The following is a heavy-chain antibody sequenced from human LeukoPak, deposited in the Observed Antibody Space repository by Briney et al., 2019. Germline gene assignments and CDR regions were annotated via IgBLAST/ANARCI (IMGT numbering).Heavy chain of an antibody. CDR2: ISSSSSPI. J-gene: IGHJ4*02. CDR3: ASDGSGSLDY. V-gene: IGHV3-48*04. D-gene: IGHD3-10*01. CDR1: GFTFTTYS. Sequence: PGGSLRLPCAASGFTFTTYSMNWVRQAPGKGLEWVSFISSSSSPIYYADSVKGRFTISRDSAKNSLYLQMNSLRAEGTAVYYCASDGSGSLDYWGQGTLVTVSS.